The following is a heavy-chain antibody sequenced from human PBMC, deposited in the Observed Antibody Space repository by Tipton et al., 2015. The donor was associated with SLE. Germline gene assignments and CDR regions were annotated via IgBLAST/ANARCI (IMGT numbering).Heavy chain of an antibody. V-gene: IGHV4-30-4*01. CDR3: ARDFDS. J-gene: IGHJ4*02. Sequence: TLSLTCTVSGGSLSGGDYYWGWIRQPPGKGLAWIGFIYHSGNTFYNPSLESRLTMSVDTSKNQFSLTLTSVTAADTALYYCARDFDSWGQGTLVTVSS. CDR1: GGSLSGGDYY. CDR2: IYHSGNT.